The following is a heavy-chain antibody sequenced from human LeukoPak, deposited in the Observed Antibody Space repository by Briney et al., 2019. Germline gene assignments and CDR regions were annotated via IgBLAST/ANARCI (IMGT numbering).Heavy chain of an antibody. CDR1: GGSISDYY. J-gene: IGHJ4*02. CDR3: ARERSTTINTYYFDS. Sequence: PSETLSLTCTVSGGSISDYYWNWIRQPAGKGLEWIGRMYVSGNTNYNPSLKSRVAMSLDTSTNQLSLQLTSVTAADTAVYYCARERSTTINTYYFDSWGQGTLVTVSS. V-gene: IGHV4-4*07. CDR2: MYVSGNT. D-gene: IGHD4-11*01.